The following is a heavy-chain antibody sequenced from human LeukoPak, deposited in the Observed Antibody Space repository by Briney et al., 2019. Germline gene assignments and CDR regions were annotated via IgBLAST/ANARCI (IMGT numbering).Heavy chain of an antibody. D-gene: IGHD6-19*01. CDR2: ISYDGSNK. CDR1: GFTSSSYA. V-gene: IGHV3-30-3*01. J-gene: IGHJ4*02. CDR3: AREVRSSGWYGARYFDY. Sequence: GRSLRLSCAASGFTSSSYAMHWVRQAPGKGLEWVAVISYDGSNKYYADPVKGRFTISRDNSKNTLYLQMNSLRAEDTAVYYCAREVRSSGWYGARYFDYWGQGTLVTVSS.